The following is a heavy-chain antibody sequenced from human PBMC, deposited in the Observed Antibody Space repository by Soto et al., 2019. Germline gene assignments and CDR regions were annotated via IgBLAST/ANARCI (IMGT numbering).Heavy chain of an antibody. CDR2: ISYDGSKK. J-gene: IGHJ4*02. Sequence: QVQLVESGGGVVQPGRSLRLSCEASGFTFINYGMHWVRQAPGKGLEWVALISYDGSKKNYADSVKGRFTISRDNSKNTLYLEMSSRRLEDTAVYYCAKRRTIFGVIDRRTLDYWGQGTLVTVSS. CDR3: AKRRTIFGVIDRRTLDY. V-gene: IGHV3-30*18. D-gene: IGHD3-3*01. CDR1: GFTFINYG.